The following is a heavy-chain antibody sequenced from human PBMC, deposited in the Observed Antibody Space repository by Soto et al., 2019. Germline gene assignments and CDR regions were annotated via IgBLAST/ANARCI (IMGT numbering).Heavy chain of an antibody. CDR1: GGTFSSYA. Sequence: SVKVSCKASGGTFSSYAISWVRQAPGQGLEWMGGIIPIFGTANYAQKFQGRVTITADESTSTAYMELSSLRSDDTAVYYCARDWGDIVVVPAGASVGAFDIWGQGTMVTVSS. V-gene: IGHV1-69*13. CDR2: IIPIFGTA. CDR3: ARDWGDIVVVPAGASVGAFDI. D-gene: IGHD2-2*01. J-gene: IGHJ3*02.